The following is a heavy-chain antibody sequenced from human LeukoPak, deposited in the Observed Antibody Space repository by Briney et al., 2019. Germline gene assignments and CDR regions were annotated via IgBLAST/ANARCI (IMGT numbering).Heavy chain of an antibody. CDR2: ISGSGSNT. CDR3: AKDQDLDILTGYYPT. V-gene: IGHV3-23*01. D-gene: IGHD3-9*01. CDR1: GFTFSSYA. J-gene: IGHJ5*02. Sequence: GGSLRLSCAASGFTFSSYAMSWVRQAPGKGLEWVSDISGSGSNTYYADSVKGRFTISRDNSKNTLYLQMNSLRAEDTAVYYCAKDQDLDILTGYYPTWGQGTLVTVSS.